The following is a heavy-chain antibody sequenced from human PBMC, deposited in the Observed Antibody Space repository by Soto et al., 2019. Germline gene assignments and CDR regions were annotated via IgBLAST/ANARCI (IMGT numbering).Heavy chain of an antibody. CDR2: IFSNDEK. D-gene: IGHD3-3*01. CDR3: ARINFWSGYYCFDY. Sequence: QVTLKESGPVLVKPTENLTLTCTVSGFSLSNARMGVSWIRQPPGKALEWLAHIFSNDEKSYSTSLKSRLTIAKDTSKRQVVLTMTNMDPVDTATYYCARINFWSGYYCFDYWGQGTLVTVSS. J-gene: IGHJ4*02. V-gene: IGHV2-26*01. CDR1: GFSLSNARMG.